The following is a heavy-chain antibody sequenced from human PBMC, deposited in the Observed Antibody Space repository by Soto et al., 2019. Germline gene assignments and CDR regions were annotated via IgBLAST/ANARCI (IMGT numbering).Heavy chain of an antibody. D-gene: IGHD3-22*01. J-gene: IGHJ4*02. CDR1: GFTFSDYY. CDR3: ARAPFYFDSTYSGY. CDR2: ISSSGSTI. Sequence: QVQLVESGGGLVKPGGSLRLSCAASGFTFSDYYMSWIRQTPGKWLERVSYISSSGSTIYYADSVKGRFTISRDNAKNSLYLQMNRLTAEDTAVYYCARAPFYFDSTYSGYCGQGTLVPVSS. V-gene: IGHV3-11*01.